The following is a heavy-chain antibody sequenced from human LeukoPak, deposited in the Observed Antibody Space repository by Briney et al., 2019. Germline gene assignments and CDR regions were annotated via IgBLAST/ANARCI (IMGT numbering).Heavy chain of an antibody. CDR2: IQQDGSET. Sequence: PGGSLRLSCAASGFSFGIYWMSWVRQAPGKGLEWVAYIQQDGSETYYADSVKGRFTISRDNAKNSLHLQMNSLRVEDTPVYYCARDGGGLDHWGQGTQVTVSS. CDR1: GFSFGIYW. V-gene: IGHV3-7*01. D-gene: IGHD3-16*01. CDR3: ARDGGGLDH. J-gene: IGHJ5*02.